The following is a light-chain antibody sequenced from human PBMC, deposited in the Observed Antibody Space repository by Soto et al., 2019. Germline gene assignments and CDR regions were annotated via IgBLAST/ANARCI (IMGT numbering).Light chain of an antibody. V-gene: IGKV1-39*01. CDR1: QSISSY. CDR3: QQSYSTPGFT. J-gene: IGKJ3*01. Sequence: DIQMTQSPSSLSASVGDRVTITCRASQSISSYLNWYQQKPGKAPKLLIYAASSLQSGVPSRFSGSGSGTDFTLTISSLQPEDFATYYCQQSYSTPGFTFGPGTTVDIK. CDR2: AAS.